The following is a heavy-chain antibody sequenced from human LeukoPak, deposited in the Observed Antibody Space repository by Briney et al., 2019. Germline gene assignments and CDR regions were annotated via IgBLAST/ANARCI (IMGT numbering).Heavy chain of an antibody. V-gene: IGHV3-7*05. CDR1: AFTFRTYW. J-gene: IGHJ6*02. Sequence: GGSLRLSCAASAFTFRTYWMSWVRQAPGKGLEWVAMIKPDGSEKYYVDSVKGLFTISRDNAKNSLYLQMTSLRAEDTAVYYCTRDASGDTNSGPRMDVWGQGTTVTVS. CDR2: IKPDGSEK. CDR3: TRDASGDTNSGPRMDV. D-gene: IGHD1-26*01.